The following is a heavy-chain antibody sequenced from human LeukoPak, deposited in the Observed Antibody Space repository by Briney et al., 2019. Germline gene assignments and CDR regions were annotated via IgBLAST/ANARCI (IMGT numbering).Heavy chain of an antibody. D-gene: IGHD3-22*01. CDR3: AKGRGYYDSSGYTSYFQH. V-gene: IGHV3-23*01. CDR2: ISGSGGST. Sequence: GGSLRLSCAASGFTSSSYAMSWVRQAPGKGLEWVSAISGSGGSTYYADSVKGRFTISRDNSKNTLYLQMNSLRAEDTAVYYCAKGRGYYDSSGYTSYFQHWGQGTLVTVSS. J-gene: IGHJ1*01. CDR1: GFTSSSYA.